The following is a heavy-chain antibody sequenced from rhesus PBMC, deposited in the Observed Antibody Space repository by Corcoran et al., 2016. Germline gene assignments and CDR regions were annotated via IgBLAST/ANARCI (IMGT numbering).Heavy chain of an antibody. D-gene: IGHD5-24*01. J-gene: IGHJ4*01. CDR2: IYGGSGRT. CDR1: GGSISGYYL. CDR3: ARVDTAGTGWDY. Sequence: QVQLQESGPGLVKPSETLSVTCAVSGGSISGYYLWSWIRQPPGKGLEWIGYIYGGSGRTSYNPSLKSRVIISIDTSKNQFSRKLSSVTAADTAVYYCARVDTAGTGWDYWGQGVLVTVSS. V-gene: IGHV4S7*01.